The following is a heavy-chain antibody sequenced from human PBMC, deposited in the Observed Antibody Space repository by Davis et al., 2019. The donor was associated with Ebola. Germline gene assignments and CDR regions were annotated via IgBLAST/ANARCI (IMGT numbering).Heavy chain of an antibody. CDR2: IGGGGSVT. D-gene: IGHD4-17*01. J-gene: IGHJ4*02. V-gene: IGHV3-23*01. Sequence: GESLKISCAASGFTFSTYAMAWVRQAPGKGLECVSGIGGGGSVTYYADSVKGRFTISRDNSKKTLYLQLNSLRAEDTAVYYCAKRSSNSVTSRPFDLWGQGTLVTVSS. CDR1: GFTFSTYA. CDR3: AKRSSNSVTSRPFDL.